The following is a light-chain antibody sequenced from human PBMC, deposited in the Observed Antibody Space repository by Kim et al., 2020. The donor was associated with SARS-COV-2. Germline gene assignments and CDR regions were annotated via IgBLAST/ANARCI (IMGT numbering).Light chain of an antibody. CDR2: QDT. V-gene: IGLV3-1*01. J-gene: IGLJ2*01. CDR3: QAWDSNTHVV. CDR1: KLGNKY. Sequence: VSPGQTAPITCSGDKLGNKYACWYQQKPGQSPVLVIYQDTKRPSGIPERFSGSNSGNTATLTISGTQAMDEADYYCQAWDSNTHVVFGGGTQLTVL.